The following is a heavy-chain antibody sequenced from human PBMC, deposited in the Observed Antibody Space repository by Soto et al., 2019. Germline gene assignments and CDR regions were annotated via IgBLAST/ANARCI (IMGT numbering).Heavy chain of an antibody. CDR1: GYTFTSYA. CDR3: ASRERGELERHFPLFDP. D-gene: IGHD1-1*01. V-gene: IGHV1-3*01. Sequence: EASVKVSCKASGYTFTSYAMHWVRQAPGQRFEWMGWINAGNGNTKYSQKFQGRVTITRDTSASTAYMELSSLRSEDTAVYYCASRERGELERHFPLFDPWGQGTLVTVSS. CDR2: INAGNGNT. J-gene: IGHJ5*02.